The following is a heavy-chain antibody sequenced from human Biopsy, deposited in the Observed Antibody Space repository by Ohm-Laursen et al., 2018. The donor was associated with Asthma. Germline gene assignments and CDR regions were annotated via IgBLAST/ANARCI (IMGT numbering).Heavy chain of an antibody. CDR3: ARFIDGTFFVDY. CDR2: IFPGDSDT. CDR1: GYTFSDSW. J-gene: IGHJ4*02. D-gene: IGHD1-7*01. V-gene: IGHV5-51*01. Sequence: ESLRISCKASGYTFSDSWIGWVRQMPGKGLEWMGIIFPGDSDTIYSPSFQGQVTISADKSISTAYLQWSSLKASDTAIYYCARFIDGTFFVDYWGQGTLVTVSS.